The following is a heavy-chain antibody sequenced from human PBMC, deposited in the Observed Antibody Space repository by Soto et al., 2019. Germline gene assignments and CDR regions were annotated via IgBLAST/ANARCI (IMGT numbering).Heavy chain of an antibody. V-gene: IGHV1-69*01. CDR1: GGTFSSYA. D-gene: IGHD3-22*01. J-gene: IGHJ6*02. CDR2: IIPIYGTA. CDR3: AREEKGSSTPDSKYYYYGMDV. Sequence: QVQLVQSGAEVKKPGSSVKVSCKASGGTFSSYAISWVRQAPGQGLEWMGGIIPIYGTAHYAQKFQGRVTITAEEATSTAYMAIMRMRSADTAVYYCAREEKGSSTPDSKYYYYGMDVWCQGTTVTASS.